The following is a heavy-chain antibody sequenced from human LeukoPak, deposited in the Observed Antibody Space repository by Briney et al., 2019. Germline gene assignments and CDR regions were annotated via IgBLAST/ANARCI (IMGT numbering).Heavy chain of an antibody. J-gene: IGHJ4*02. CDR2: ISAYDGNT. Sequence: ASVKLSCKASGSTFTSYGISWVRQAPGHGLEWRGWISAYDGNTTYAPKLQGRVTMTTDTSTSTAYMELRSLRSDDTAVYYCARTGAAAGTRNDYWGQGTLVTVSS. V-gene: IGHV1-18*01. D-gene: IGHD6-13*01. CDR3: ARTGAAAGTRNDY. CDR1: GSTFTSYG.